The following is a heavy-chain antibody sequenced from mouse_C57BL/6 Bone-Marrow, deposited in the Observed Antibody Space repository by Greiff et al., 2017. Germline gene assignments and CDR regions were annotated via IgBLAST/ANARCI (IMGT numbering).Heavy chain of an antibody. D-gene: IGHD1-1*01. Sequence: EVKLMESGGGLVKPGGSLKLSCAASGFTFSSYAMSWVRQTPEKRLEWVATISDGGSYTYYPDNVKGRFTISRDNAKNNLYLQMSHLKSEDTAMYYCARVGTTVDDWGQGTTLTVSS. J-gene: IGHJ2*01. V-gene: IGHV5-4*03. CDR1: GFTFSSYA. CDR2: ISDGGSYT. CDR3: ARVGTTVDD.